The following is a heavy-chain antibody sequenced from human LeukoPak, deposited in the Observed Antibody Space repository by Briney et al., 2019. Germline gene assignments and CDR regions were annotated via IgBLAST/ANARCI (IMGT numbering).Heavy chain of an antibody. CDR3: ARRSSSWPYYFDY. CDR2: IYHSGST. D-gene: IGHD6-13*01. Sequence: SETLSLTCTVSGGSISSGGYYWSWIRQPPGKGLEWIGYIYHSGSTYYNPSLKSRVTISVDTSKNQFSLKLTSVTAADTAVYYCARRSSSWPYYFDYWGQGTLVTVSS. J-gene: IGHJ4*02. CDR1: GGSISSGGYY. V-gene: IGHV4-30-2*03.